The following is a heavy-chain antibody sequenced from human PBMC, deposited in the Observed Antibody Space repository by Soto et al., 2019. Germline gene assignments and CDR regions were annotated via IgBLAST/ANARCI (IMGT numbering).Heavy chain of an antibody. J-gene: IGHJ6*02. CDR3: AKGAMVRGVMHYYYYGMDV. D-gene: IGHD3-10*01. Sequence: GGSLRLSCAASGFTFSSYAMSWVRQAPGKGLEWVSAISGSGGSTYYADSVKGRFTISRDNSKNTLYLQMNSLRAEDTAVYYCAKGAMVRGVMHYYYYGMDVWGQGTTVTVSS. V-gene: IGHV3-23*01. CDR2: ISGSGGST. CDR1: GFTFSSYA.